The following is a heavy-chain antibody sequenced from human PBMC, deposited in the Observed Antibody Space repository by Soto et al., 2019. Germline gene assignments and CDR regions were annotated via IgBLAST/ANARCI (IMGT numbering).Heavy chain of an antibody. V-gene: IGHV3-23*01. CDR3: AKDGGGWGTPGY. Sequence: EVQLLESGGGLVQPGGSLRLSCAASGFTFNKYAMSWVRQAPGKGLEWVSVISGGGDTTYYADSVKGRFTMSRDNSRNTLYLQMNSLRVEDTAIYYCAKDGGGWGTPGYWGQGTLVTVSS. CDR1: GFTFNKYA. CDR2: ISGGGDTT. J-gene: IGHJ4*02. D-gene: IGHD2-15*01.